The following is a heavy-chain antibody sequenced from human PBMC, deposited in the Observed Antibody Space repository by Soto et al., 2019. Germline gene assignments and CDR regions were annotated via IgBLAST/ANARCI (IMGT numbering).Heavy chain of an antibody. Sequence: SETLSLTCTVSGGSISSGGYYWSWIRQHPGKGLEWIGYIYYSGSTYYNPSLKSRVTISVDTSKTQFSLKLSSVTAANTAVYYCARDHGSGSYNFDYWGQGTLVTVSS. CDR2: IYYSGST. CDR3: ARDHGSGSYNFDY. CDR1: GGSISSGGYY. J-gene: IGHJ4*02. D-gene: IGHD3-10*01. V-gene: IGHV4-31*03.